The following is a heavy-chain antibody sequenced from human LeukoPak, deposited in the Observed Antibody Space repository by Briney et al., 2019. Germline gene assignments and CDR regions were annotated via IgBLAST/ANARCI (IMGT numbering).Heavy chain of an antibody. D-gene: IGHD2-21*02. J-gene: IGHJ4*02. CDR3: ARDQHCGGDCYVLDY. CDR2: IWYDGSNK. CDR1: GFTFSSYG. V-gene: IGHV3-33*01. Sequence: GGSLRLSCAASGFTFSSYGMHWVRQAPDKGLEWVAVIWYDGSNKYYADSVQGRFNLSRDNSKNTLYLQMTSLRDEDTAVYYCARDQHCGGDCYVLDYWGQGNLVTVSS.